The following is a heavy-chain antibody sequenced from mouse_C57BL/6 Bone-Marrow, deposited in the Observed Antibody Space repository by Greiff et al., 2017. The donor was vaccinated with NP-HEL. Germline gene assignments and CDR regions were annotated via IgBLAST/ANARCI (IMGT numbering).Heavy chain of an antibody. CDR2: IDPSDSYT. Sequence: VQLQQPGAELVRPGTSVKLSCKASGYTFTSYWMHWVKQRPGQGLEWIGVIDPSDSYTNYNQKFKGKATLTVDTSSSTAYMQLSSLTSEDSAVYYCARIYYYGSSYVDYAMDYWGQGTSVTVSS. CDR3: ARIYYYGSSYVDYAMDY. CDR1: GYTFTSYW. D-gene: IGHD1-1*01. V-gene: IGHV1-59*01. J-gene: IGHJ4*01.